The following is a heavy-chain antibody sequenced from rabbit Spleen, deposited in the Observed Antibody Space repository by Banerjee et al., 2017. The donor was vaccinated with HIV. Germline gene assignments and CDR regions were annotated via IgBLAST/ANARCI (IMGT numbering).Heavy chain of an antibody. CDR1: GFDFSSSY. J-gene: IGHJ3*01. CDR2: IDPLFGTT. V-gene: IGHV1S7*01. CDR3: VRGASSSGYYSL. D-gene: IGHD1-1*01. Sequence: QLEETGGGLVQPGGSLTLSCKASGFDFSSSYMNWVRQAPGKGLEWVGYIDPLFGTTYYANWVNGRFTISSHNAQNTLYLQLNSLTAADTATYFCVRGASSSGYYSLWGQGTLVTVS.